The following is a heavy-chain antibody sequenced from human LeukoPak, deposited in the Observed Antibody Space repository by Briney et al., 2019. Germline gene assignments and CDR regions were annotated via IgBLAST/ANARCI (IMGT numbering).Heavy chain of an antibody. CDR2: ISGGSSTI. Sequence: GGSLRLSCAASGFNFSDLYMSWIRQAPGKGLEWVSCISGGSSTIYYADSVKGRFAISRDNAKNSLYLQMNSLRAEDTAVYYCAKENYYYDSSPYDYWGQGTLVTVSS. V-gene: IGHV3-11*01. CDR1: GFNFSDLY. CDR3: AKENYYYDSSPYDY. D-gene: IGHD3-22*01. J-gene: IGHJ4*02.